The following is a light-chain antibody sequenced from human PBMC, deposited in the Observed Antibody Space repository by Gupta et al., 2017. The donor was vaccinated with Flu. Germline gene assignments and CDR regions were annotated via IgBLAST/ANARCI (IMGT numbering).Light chain of an antibody. V-gene: IGKV1-9*01. Sequence: APKLLIYAASNFQSGVPSSLSGSGSGRQFTLTIGSLQPEDFATYYCQQVNSYPYTFGQGTKLEIK. CDR2: AAS. J-gene: IGKJ2*01. CDR3: QQVNSYPYT.